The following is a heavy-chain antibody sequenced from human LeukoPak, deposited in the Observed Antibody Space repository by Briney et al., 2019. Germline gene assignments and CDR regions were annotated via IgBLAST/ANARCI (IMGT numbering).Heavy chain of an antibody. CDR1: GFSFSSYE. CDR3: ARDVGFGGCSRGIFDY. D-gene: IGHD3-10*01. J-gene: IGHJ4*02. CDR2: ISSSGSTK. V-gene: IGHV3-48*03. Sequence: GGSLRLSCAASGFSFSSYEMNWVRRAPGKGLEWVSYISSSGSTKYYADSVKGRFTMSRDNAKNSLYLQMNSLRAEDTAVYYCARDVGFGGCSRGIFDYWGQGTLVTVSS.